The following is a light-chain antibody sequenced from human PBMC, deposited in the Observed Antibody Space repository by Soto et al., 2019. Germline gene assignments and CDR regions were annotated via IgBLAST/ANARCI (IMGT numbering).Light chain of an antibody. CDR1: SSDVGGYDY. CDR3: SSYTSSSTHV. V-gene: IGLV2-14*03. Sequence: VLTQPASVSGSPGQSIAISCTGTSSDVGGYDYVSWYQQLPGKAPKLMIYDVNNRPSGVSNRFSGSKSGSTASLTISGLQAEDEADYYCSSYTSSSTHVFGTGTKVTVL. CDR2: DVN. J-gene: IGLJ1*01.